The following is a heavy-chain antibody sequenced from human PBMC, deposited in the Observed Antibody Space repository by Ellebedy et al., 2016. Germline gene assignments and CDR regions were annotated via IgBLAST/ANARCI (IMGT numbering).Heavy chain of an antibody. CDR3: TRDETVSGSPDS. J-gene: IGHJ5*01. CDR1: GFTFTNFA. D-gene: IGHD3-10*01. CDR2: ISGRHTGT. Sequence: GESLKISXAASGFTFTNFAMSWVRQAPGKGLECVSAISGRHTGTYYADSVKGRFVISRDDSRNMVYLQMDRLRVDDTAVYYCTRDETVSGSPDSWGQGTVVTVSS. V-gene: IGHV3-23*01.